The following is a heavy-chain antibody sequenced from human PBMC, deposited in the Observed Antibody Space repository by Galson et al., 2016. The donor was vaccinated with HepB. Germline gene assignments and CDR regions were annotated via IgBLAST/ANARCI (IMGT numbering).Heavy chain of an antibody. V-gene: IGHV3-23*01. J-gene: IGHJ3*01. D-gene: IGHD3-22*01. CDR2: ITRSGDAT. CDR1: GFSFSNSG. Sequence: SLRLSCAASGFSFSNSGMSWVRQAPGRGLEWVSGITRSGDATHYADVVKGRFTISRDNSKNTLYLQMNSLRAEDTAVYYCAKMSSSSAYYSDAFDLWGQGTMVTVSS. CDR3: AKMSSSSAYYSDAFDL.